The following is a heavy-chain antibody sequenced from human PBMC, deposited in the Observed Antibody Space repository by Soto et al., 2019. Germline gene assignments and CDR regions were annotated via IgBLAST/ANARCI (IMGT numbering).Heavy chain of an antibody. CDR1: GFTFSSYW. V-gene: IGHV3-7*01. J-gene: IGHJ6*03. CDR2: IKQDGSEK. D-gene: IGHD3-9*01. Sequence: TGGSLRLSCAASGFTFSSYWMSWVRQAPGKGLEWVANIKQDGSEKYYVDSVKGRFTISRDNAKNSLYLQMNSLRAEDTAVYYCARGRGFDYYYYYYMDVWGKGTTVTVSS. CDR3: ARGRGFDYYYYYYMDV.